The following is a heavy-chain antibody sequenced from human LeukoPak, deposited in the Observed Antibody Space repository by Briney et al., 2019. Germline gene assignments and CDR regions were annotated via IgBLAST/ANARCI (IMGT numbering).Heavy chain of an antibody. CDR3: ARASGGYFNNWFDP. CDR1: GDSLSTYN. CDR2: NYYTGTT. D-gene: IGHD3-22*01. J-gene: IGHJ5*02. Sequence: SETLSLTCTVSGDSLSTYNWSWIRQPPGKGLEWMGYNYYTGTTSYNPSLKSRVTISVHTSKNQFSLRLSSVTAADTAVYYCARASGGYFNNWFDPWGQGTLVTVSS. V-gene: IGHV4-59*01.